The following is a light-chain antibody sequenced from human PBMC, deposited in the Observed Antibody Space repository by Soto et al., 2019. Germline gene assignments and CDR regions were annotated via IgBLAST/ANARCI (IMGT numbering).Light chain of an antibody. J-gene: IGKJ1*01. CDR1: QSVNSSY. Sequence: EIVLTQSPGTLSLSPGEGATLSCRASQSVNSSYLAWYQQKPGQAPRLLIYGASSRATAIPDRFSGSGSGTDFTLTINRLEPEDFAVYYCQQYGSSPQTFGQGTKVEIK. CDR3: QQYGSSPQT. V-gene: IGKV3-20*01. CDR2: GAS.